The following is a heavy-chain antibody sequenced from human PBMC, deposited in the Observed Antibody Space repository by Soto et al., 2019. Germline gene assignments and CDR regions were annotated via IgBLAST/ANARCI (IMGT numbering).Heavy chain of an antibody. CDR2: IYWDDDK. J-gene: IGHJ4*02. D-gene: IGHD2-8*01. Sequence: PTLVNPTQTLTMSFAFSGLPLSKKRKSMGWIRQPPGKVLEWLALIYWDDDKRYSPSLKSRITITKDTSKNQVVLTMTKIAPVDTATYFCAHSRVYAIAFDYSGQGTPVTVSS. CDR1: GLPLSKKRKS. V-gene: IGHV2-5*02. CDR3: AHSRVYAIAFDY.